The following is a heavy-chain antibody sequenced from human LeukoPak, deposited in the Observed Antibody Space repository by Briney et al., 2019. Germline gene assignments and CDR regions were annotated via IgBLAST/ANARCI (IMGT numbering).Heavy chain of an antibody. CDR3: ARDKSGSSGWYSFFDY. CDR2: INPNSGGT. J-gene: IGHJ4*02. V-gene: IGHV1-2*02. CDR1: GYTFTGYY. D-gene: IGHD6-19*01. Sequence: ASVKVSCKASGYTFTGYYMHWVRQAPGQGLEWMGWINPNSGGTNYAQKFQGRVTMTRDMSTSTVYMELSRLRSDDTAVYYCARDKSGSSGWYSFFDYWGQGTLVTVSS.